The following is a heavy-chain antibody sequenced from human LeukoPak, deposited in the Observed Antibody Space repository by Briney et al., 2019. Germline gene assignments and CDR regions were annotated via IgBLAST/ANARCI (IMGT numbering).Heavy chain of an antibody. V-gene: IGHV3-7*01. CDR1: GFPFSSHW. D-gene: IGHD6-19*01. CDR3: ASGSGWVFNN. Sequence: PGGSLRLSCAASGFPFSSHWLSWFRQSPGKGLEWVANIKQDGSEKYYVDSVKGRFTISRDNARNSQYLQMNSLRAEDTAVYYCASGSGWVFNNWGQGTLVTVPS. CDR2: IKQDGSEK. J-gene: IGHJ4*02.